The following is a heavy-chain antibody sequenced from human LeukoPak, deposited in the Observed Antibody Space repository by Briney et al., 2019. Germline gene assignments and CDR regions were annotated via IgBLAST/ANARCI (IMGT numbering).Heavy chain of an antibody. J-gene: IGHJ4*02. Sequence: GESLQISCKGSGSSFLSHWIGWVRQLPGKGLEWMGIIYPGDSDTRYNPSFQGQVTISADKSISTAYLQRSSLKASDTAMYYCARHASPYSSNYYFDYWGQGALVTVSS. D-gene: IGHD6-13*01. CDR2: IYPGDSDT. V-gene: IGHV5-51*01. CDR3: ARHASPYSSNYYFDY. CDR1: GSSFLSHW.